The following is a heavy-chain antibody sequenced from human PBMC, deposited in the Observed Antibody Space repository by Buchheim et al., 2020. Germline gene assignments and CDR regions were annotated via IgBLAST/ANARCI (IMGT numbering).Heavy chain of an antibody. CDR3: VHYTGSYYFFLDY. D-gene: IGHD1-26*01. CDR1: GGSISSTNW. V-gene: IGHV4-4*02. Sequence: QVQLQESGLGLVKPSGTLSLTCAVSGGSISSTNWWSWVRQPPGKGLEWIGEIYYNGRTNYNPSLKSRVTISVDKSNNQFSLEVTSVTAADTAIYYCVHYTGSYYFFLDYWGQGTL. J-gene: IGHJ4*02. CDR2: IYYNGRT.